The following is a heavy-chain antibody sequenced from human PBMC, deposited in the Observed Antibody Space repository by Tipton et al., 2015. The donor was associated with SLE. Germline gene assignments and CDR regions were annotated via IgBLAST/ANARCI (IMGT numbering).Heavy chain of an antibody. CDR2: IYYTGSA. CDR3: ARENSGNYLPLNYFDE. V-gene: IGHV4-59*01. J-gene: IGHJ4*02. D-gene: IGHD1-26*01. Sequence: TLSLTCTVSGSSIGSNYWSWIRQPPGKGLEWIGYIYYTGSANYNPSLKSRVTISVDTSKNQFSLRVMSVTAADTAFYFCARENSGNYLPLNYFDEWGPGALVTVSS. CDR1: GSSIGSNY.